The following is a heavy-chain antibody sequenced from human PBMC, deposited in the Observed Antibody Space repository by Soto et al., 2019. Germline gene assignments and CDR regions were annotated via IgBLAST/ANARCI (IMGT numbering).Heavy chain of an antibody. J-gene: IGHJ6*02. CDR3: ARGDDFDYYYGVDV. CDR1: GGTFSNHA. D-gene: IGHD3-16*01. Sequence: GASVKVSCKASGGTFSNHAISWVRQAPGQGLEWMGGIVPMFGTANYAQKFQGRVTATADKSTNTAYMELSSLTSEDTAVYYCARGDDFDYYYGVDVLGQGTTVTVSS. V-gene: IGHV1-69*06. CDR2: IVPMFGTA.